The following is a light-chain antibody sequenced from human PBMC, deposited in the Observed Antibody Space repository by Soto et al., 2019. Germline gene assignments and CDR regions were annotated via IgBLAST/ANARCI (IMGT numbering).Light chain of an antibody. CDR3: LQKYFYPFT. J-gene: IGKJ3*01. Sequence: AIQMTQSPSSLSASVGDRVTITCRASQGIRNDLDWFQQKPGKAPKLLIYAASNLQSGVPARFSGSGADTDFTLTISSLQPEDFSTYYCLQKYFYPFTFGHGTKVDIK. CDR1: QGIRND. CDR2: AAS. V-gene: IGKV1-6*01.